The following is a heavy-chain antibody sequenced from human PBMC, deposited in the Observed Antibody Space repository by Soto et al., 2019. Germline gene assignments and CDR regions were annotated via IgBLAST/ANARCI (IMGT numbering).Heavy chain of an antibody. CDR3: ASPIYSTSSYYYNGMDV. J-gene: IGHJ6*02. Sequence: PVGSLRLSCAASGFTFSTYTMNWVRQAPGKGLEWVSSISSSSSYIYYADSVKGRFTISRDNAKNSLYLQMNSLRAEDTAVYYCASPIYSTSSYYYNGMDVWGQGTTVTVSS. CDR2: ISSSSSYI. V-gene: IGHV3-21*01. CDR1: GFTFSTYT. D-gene: IGHD6-13*01.